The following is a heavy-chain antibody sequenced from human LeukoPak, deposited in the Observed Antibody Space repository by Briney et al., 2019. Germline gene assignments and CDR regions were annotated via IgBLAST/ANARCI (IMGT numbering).Heavy chain of an antibody. CDR1: GGSISSYY. CDR3: AIDCSSTSCYGAFDY. V-gene: IGHV4-59*01. Sequence: PSETLSLTCTVSGGSISSYYWSWIRQPPGKGLEWIGYIYYSGSTNYNPSLKSRVTISVDTSKNQFSLKLSSVTAADTAVYYCAIDCSSTSCYGAFDYWGQGTLVTVSS. J-gene: IGHJ4*02. CDR2: IYYSGST. D-gene: IGHD2-2*01.